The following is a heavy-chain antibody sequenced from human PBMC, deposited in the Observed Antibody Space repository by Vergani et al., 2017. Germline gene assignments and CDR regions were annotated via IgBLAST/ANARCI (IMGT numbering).Heavy chain of an antibody. D-gene: IGHD2-15*01. CDR3: ARDDVYCSGGSCLPAFDI. J-gene: IGHJ3*02. CDR1: GGSISSYY. Sequence: QVQLQESGPGLVKPSVTLSLTCTVSGGSISSYYWSWIRQPPGKGLEWIGYIYYSGSTNYNPSLKSRVTISVDTSKNQFSLKLSAVTAADTAVYYCARDDVYCSGGSCLPAFDIWGQGTMVTVSS. V-gene: IGHV4-59*01. CDR2: IYYSGST.